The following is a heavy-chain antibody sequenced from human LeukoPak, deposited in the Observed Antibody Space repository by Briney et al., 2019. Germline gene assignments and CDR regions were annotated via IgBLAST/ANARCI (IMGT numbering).Heavy chain of an antibody. D-gene: IGHD3-10*01. CDR3: ALEVDYGSGSYSEVDY. V-gene: IGHV1-69*13. CDR1: GYSFISYG. J-gene: IGHJ4*02. Sequence: ASVRVSCKASGYSFISYGISWVRQAPGQGLEWMGGIIPIFGTANYAQKFQGRVTITADESTSTAYMELSSLRSEDTAVYYCALEVDYGSGSYSEVDYWGQGTLVTVSS. CDR2: IIPIFGTA.